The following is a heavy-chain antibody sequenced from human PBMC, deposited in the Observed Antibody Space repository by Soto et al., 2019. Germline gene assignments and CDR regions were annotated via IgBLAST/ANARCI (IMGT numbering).Heavy chain of an antibody. CDR2: ISYDGSEN. CDR3: ARDSDDILTGYHDY. D-gene: IGHD3-9*01. CDR1: GFTLTKFA. V-gene: IGHV3-30-3*01. J-gene: IGHJ4*02. Sequence: QVQLVESGGGVVQPGRSLRLSCAASGFTLTKFAMHWVRRAPGKGLAWVAVISYDGSENNYADSVKGRFTISRDNSKNTLYLQMNSLRAEDTAVYYCARDSDDILTGYHDYWGQGTLVTVSS.